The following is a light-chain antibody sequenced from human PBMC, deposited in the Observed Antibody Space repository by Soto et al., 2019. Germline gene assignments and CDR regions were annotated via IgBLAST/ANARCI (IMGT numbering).Light chain of an antibody. V-gene: IGKV3-20*01. CDR3: QQYGSSPLT. Sequence: EIVLTQSPGTLSLSPGERATLSCRASQSVSSSYLAWYQQKPGQAPRLLIYGASSRATGIPDRFSGSGSGKDFTLTISRLEPEDFAVYYCQQYGSSPLTFGGG. CDR2: GAS. J-gene: IGKJ4*01. CDR1: QSVSSSY.